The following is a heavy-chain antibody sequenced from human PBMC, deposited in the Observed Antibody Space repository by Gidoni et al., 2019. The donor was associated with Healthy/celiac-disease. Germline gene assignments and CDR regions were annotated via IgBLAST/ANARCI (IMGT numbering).Heavy chain of an antibody. D-gene: IGHD3-10*01. J-gene: IGHJ4*02. CDR3: AKARWFGELLSLFDY. V-gene: IGHV3-23*01. CDR1: GFTFSSYA. Sequence: EVQLLESGGGLVQPGGSLRLSCAASGFTFSSYAMSGVRQAPGKGLEWVSAISGSGGSTYYADSVEGRFTISRDNSKNTLYLQMNSLRAEDTAVYYCAKARWFGELLSLFDYWGQGTLVTVSS. CDR2: ISGSGGST.